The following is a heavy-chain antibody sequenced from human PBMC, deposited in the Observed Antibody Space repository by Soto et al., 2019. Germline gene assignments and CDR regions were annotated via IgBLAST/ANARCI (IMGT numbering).Heavy chain of an antibody. CDR2: ISSDGSNK. CDR3: ARDRGWNCDY. V-gene: IGHV3-30*03. CDR1: GFTFSNYG. J-gene: IGHJ4*02. D-gene: IGHD1-7*01. Sequence: QVQLVESGGGVVQPGRSLRVSCAASGFTFSNYGMHWVRQAPGKGLEWVALISSDGSNKYYADSVKGRFSFSRDNSKNTLYLQVNSLRPEDTAVYYCARDRGWNCDYWGQGTLVTVSS.